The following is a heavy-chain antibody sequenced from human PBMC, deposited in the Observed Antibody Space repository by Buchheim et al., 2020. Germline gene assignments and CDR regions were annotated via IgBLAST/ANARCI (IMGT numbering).Heavy chain of an antibody. CDR3: ARDPHCSGGSCYPYYFDY. J-gene: IGHJ4*02. CDR1: GFTFSSYE. V-gene: IGHV3-48*03. D-gene: IGHD2-15*01. CDR2: ISSSGSTI. Sequence: EVQLVESGGGLVQPGGPLRLSCAASGFTFSSYEMNWVRQAPGKGLEWVSYISSSGSTIYYADSVKGRFTISRDNAKNSLYLQMNSLRAEDTAVYYCARDPHCSGGSCYPYYFDYWGQGTL.